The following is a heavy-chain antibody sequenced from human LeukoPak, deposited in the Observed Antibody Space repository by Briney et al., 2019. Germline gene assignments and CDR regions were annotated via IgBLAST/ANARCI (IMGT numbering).Heavy chain of an antibody. CDR2: FDPEDGET. J-gene: IGHJ4*02. CDR1: GYTLTELS. D-gene: IGHD5-18*01. Sequence: ASVKVSCKVSGYTLTELSMHWVRQAPGKGLEWMGGFDPEDGETIYAQKFQGRVTMTEDTSTDTAYMSLSSLRSEDTAVYYCATGVAIQLWYHFDYWGQGTLVAVSS. CDR3: ATGVAIQLWYHFDY. V-gene: IGHV1-24*01.